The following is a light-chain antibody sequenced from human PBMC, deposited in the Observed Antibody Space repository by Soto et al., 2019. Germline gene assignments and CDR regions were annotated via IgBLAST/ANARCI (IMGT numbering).Light chain of an antibody. CDR2: GVS. J-gene: IGKJ4*01. Sequence: DIQLTQSPSFLSASVRDRVTITCRASQVLSSYLAWYQQKPGKAPKLLIYGVSTLQSGVPSRYSGSGSGTEFTLTISSLQPEDFATYYCQQLNTYPLTFGGGTKVEIK. CDR3: QQLNTYPLT. V-gene: IGKV1-9*01. CDR1: QVLSSY.